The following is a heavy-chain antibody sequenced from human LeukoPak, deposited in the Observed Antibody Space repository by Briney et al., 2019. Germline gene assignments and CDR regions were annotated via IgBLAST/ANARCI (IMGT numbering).Heavy chain of an antibody. CDR1: GGSINSYY. CDR2: VYYSGST. V-gene: IGHV4-59*12. D-gene: IGHD6-13*01. CDR3: ARDRIAGGMDV. Sequence: PSETLSLTCTVSGGSINSYYWSWIRQPPGEGLEWMGNVYYSGSTKYIPSLKSRVTISVDTSKNQFSLKLSSVTAADTAMYYCARDRIAGGMDVWGQGTTVTVSS. J-gene: IGHJ6*02.